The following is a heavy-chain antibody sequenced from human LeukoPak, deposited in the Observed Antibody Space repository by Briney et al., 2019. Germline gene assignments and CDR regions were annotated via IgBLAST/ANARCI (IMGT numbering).Heavy chain of an antibody. CDR1: GGSISSGDYY. CDR2: IYYSGST. J-gene: IGHJ4*02. V-gene: IGHV4-30-4*01. D-gene: IGHD3-22*01. CDR3: ARRNYYDTSGYQFDY. Sequence: SQTLSLTCTVSGGSISSGDYYWSWIRQPPGKGLEWIGYIYYSGSTNYNPSLKSRVTISVDTSKNQFSLKLSSVTAADTAVYYCARRNYYDTSGYQFDYWGQGTLVTVPS.